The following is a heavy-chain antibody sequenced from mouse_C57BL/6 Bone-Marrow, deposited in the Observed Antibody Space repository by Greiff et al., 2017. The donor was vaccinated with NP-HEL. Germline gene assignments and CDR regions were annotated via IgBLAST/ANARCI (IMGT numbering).Heavy chain of an antibody. Sequence: QVKRKKEGEERGRKGEGGKMSCKASGYTCTDYELPWPQTPPFPFLSFLFSITPSTLFTSYNQKFKGKAILTADKSSSTAYMELRSLTSEDSAVYYCFYYDYDEGHYWGQGTTLTVSS. CDR2: ITPSTLFT. D-gene: IGHD2-4*01. V-gene: IGHV1-15*01. CDR1: GYTCTDYE. J-gene: IGHJ2*01. CDR3: FYYDYDEGHY.